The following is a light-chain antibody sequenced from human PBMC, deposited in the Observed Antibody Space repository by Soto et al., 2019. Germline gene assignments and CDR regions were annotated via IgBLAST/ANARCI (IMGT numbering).Light chain of an antibody. Sequence: EIVLTQSPGTLSLSPGERATLSCRASQSVSSSYLAWYQQKPGQAPRLLIYGASSRATGIPDRFSGSGSGTDFTLTISSLQPDDLATYYCQQYNNYFWAFGQGTRVEIK. CDR1: QSVSSSY. V-gene: IGKV3-20*01. J-gene: IGKJ1*01. CDR2: GAS. CDR3: QQYNNYFWA.